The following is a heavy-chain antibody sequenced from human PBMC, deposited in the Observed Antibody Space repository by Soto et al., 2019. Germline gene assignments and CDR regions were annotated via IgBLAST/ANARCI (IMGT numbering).Heavy chain of an antibody. CDR2: IIPIFGTA. D-gene: IGHD2-2*01. CDR1: GGTFSSYA. V-gene: IGHV1-69*13. J-gene: IGHJ6*02. CDR3: ARDQYGSHGMDV. Sequence: SVKVSCKASGGTFSSYAISWVRQAPGQGLEWMGGIIPIFGTASYAQKFQGRVTITADESTSTAYMELSSLRSEDTAVYYCARDQYGSHGMDVWGQGTTVTVSS.